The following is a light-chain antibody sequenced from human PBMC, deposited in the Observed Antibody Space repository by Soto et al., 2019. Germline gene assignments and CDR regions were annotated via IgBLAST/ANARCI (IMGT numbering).Light chain of an antibody. V-gene: IGKV1-9*01. J-gene: IGKJ2*01. CDR3: QQLNVNLL. CDR2: AAS. CDR1: RDIASY. Sequence: IQLTQSPSSLSASIGDRVTITCRASRDIASYLAWYQQKPGNAPNLLIYAASTLHSGVPSRFSGSGSGTDFTLTISSLQPEDFVTYYCQQLNVNLLFGQGTKLEIK.